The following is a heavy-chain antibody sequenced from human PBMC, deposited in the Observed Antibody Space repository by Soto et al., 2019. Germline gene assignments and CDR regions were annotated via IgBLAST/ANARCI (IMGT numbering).Heavy chain of an antibody. CDR1: GDSIRTNNY. J-gene: IGHJ6*04. Sequence: QLQLQESGPGLVKPSETLSLTCTVSGDSIRTNNYWGWIRQSPGKGLEWIGSVYYSGTTYYNPSLKTRVTISIDTSKTQISLTLTSLTAADTAVYYCAKTPAMDVWGKGTTVTVSS. V-gene: IGHV4-39*01. CDR2: VYYSGTT. CDR3: AKTPAMDV.